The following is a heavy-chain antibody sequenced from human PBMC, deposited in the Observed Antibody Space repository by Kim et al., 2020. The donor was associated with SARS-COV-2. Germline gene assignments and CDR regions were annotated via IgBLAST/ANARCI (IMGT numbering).Heavy chain of an antibody. V-gene: IGHV3-23*01. CDR2: ISGSGGST. CDR1: GFTYSSYA. Sequence: GGSLRLSCAASGFTYSSYAMSWVRQAPGKGLEWVSGISGSGGSTYYADSVKGRFTISRDNSRDNSKNTIYLQMNSLRAEDTAVYYCAKVIVRRVRGVIIPIWYYGMDVWGQGTTVTVSS. J-gene: IGHJ6*02. CDR3: AKVIVRRVRGVIIPIWYYGMDV. D-gene: IGHD3-10*01.